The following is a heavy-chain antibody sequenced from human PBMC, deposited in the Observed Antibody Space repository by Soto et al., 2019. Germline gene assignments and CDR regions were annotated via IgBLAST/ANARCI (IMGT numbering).Heavy chain of an antibody. CDR1: GFTFSTYW. CDR3: ARDPGSSAFDI. D-gene: IGHD2-2*01. CDR2: IKEDGGVK. V-gene: IGHV3-7*04. Sequence: EVQLVESGGGVVQPGGSLRLSCAASGFTFSTYWMSWVRHAPGKGPEFVANIKEDGGVKNYVDSVRGRLTISRDNAKNSVYLQMNSLRSEDTAVYYCARDPGSSAFDIWGQGAVVTVSS. J-gene: IGHJ3*02.